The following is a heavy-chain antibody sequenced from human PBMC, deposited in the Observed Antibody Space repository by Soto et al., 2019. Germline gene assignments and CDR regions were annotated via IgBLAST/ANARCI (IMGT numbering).Heavy chain of an antibody. V-gene: IGHV3-48*01. CDR3: ARDSGYSYGPLDY. CDR1: GFTFISYS. CDR2: ISSSSSTI. Sequence: PGGSLRLSYAASGFTFISYSMNWVRQAPGKGLEWVSYISSSSSTIYYADSVKGRFTISRDNAKNSLYLQMNSLRAEDTAVYYCARDSGYSYGPLDYWGQGTLVTVSS. J-gene: IGHJ4*02. D-gene: IGHD5-18*01.